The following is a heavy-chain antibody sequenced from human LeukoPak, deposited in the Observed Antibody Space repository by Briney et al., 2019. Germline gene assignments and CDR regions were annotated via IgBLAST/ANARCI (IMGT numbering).Heavy chain of an antibody. D-gene: IGHD6-19*01. V-gene: IGHV4-59*01. J-gene: IGHJ4*02. CDR2: IYYSGST. Sequence: SETLSLTCTVSGGSISSYYWSWIRQPPGKGLEWIGYIYYSGSTNYNPSLKSRVTISVDTSKNQSSLKLSSVTAADTAVYYCARERSSGWSTNHFDYWGQGTLVTVSS. CDR3: ARERSSGWSTNHFDY. CDR1: GGSISSYY.